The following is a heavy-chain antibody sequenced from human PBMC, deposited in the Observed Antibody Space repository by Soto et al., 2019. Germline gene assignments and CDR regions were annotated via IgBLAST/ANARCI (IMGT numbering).Heavy chain of an antibody. CDR2: ISGSGGST. Sequence: GGSLRLSCAASGFTFSSYSMGWVRQVPGKGLEWVSAISGSGGSTYYADSVKGRFTISTDNSKNTLYLHMNSLRASDTAVYYCAKEITNNNNSGYFDYWGQGTLVTVSS. V-gene: IGHV3-23*01. J-gene: IGHJ4*01. D-gene: IGHD3-22*01. CDR3: AKEITNNNNSGYFDY. CDR1: GFTFSSYS.